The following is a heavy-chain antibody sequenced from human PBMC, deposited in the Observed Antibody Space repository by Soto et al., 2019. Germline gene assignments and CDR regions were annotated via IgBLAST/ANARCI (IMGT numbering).Heavy chain of an antibody. CDR3: ATVGVFWSGSGDY. J-gene: IGHJ4*02. D-gene: IGHD3-3*01. Sequence: EVQLLESGGGLVQPGGSMRLSCAASGFTFSSYAMSWVRQAPGKGLEWVSAISGSGGSTYYADSVKGRFTISRDNSKNTLYLQMTSLSCEDTAVYYCATVGVFWSGSGDYWGQGPLVTVSS. CDR1: GFTFSSYA. CDR2: ISGSGGST. V-gene: IGHV3-23*01.